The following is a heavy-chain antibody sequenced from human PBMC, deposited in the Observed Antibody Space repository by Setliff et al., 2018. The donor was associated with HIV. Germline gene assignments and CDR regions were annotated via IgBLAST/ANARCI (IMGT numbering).Heavy chain of an antibody. Sequence: LSLTCAAAGFTFSNAWMTWVPQAPGKGLEWVARIRNKKNGGTTYYAAPVEGRFTISRDDSKNTLSLQMNSLKTEDTAIYYCTTDLGSGRFSWNNNWGQGTLGTVSS. V-gene: IGHV3-15*01. CDR2: IRNKKNGGTT. J-gene: IGHJ4*02. CDR1: GFTFSNAW. D-gene: IGHD1-26*01. CDR3: TTDLGSGRFSWNNN.